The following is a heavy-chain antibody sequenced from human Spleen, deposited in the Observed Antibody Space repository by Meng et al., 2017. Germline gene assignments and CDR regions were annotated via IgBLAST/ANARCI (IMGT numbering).Heavy chain of an antibody. CDR1: GFTVSSNY. Sequence: GGSLRLSCAASGFTVSSNYMSWVRQSPGKGLECVSVIFSDGTTYYADSVKGRFTISRDNAKNSLYLQMNSLRVEDTAVYYCATRPPDSAWYGVFDYWGQGTLVTVSS. V-gene: IGHV3-66*01. CDR2: IFSDGTT. D-gene: IGHD6-19*01. CDR3: ATRPPDSAWYGVFDY. J-gene: IGHJ4*02.